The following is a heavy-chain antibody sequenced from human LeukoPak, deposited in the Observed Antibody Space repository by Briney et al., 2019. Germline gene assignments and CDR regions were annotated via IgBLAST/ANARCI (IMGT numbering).Heavy chain of an antibody. Sequence: GASVKVSCKASGYTFTGYYMHWVRQAPGQGLEWMGWINPNSGGTNYAQKFQGRVTMTRDTSISTAYMELSRLGSDDTAVYYCARDYPPYCSLTSCQPAHDIWAQGTMVTVSS. D-gene: IGHD2-2*01. V-gene: IGHV1-2*02. CDR1: GYTFTGYY. J-gene: IGHJ3*02. CDR2: INPNSGGT. CDR3: ARDYPPYCSLTSCQPAHDI.